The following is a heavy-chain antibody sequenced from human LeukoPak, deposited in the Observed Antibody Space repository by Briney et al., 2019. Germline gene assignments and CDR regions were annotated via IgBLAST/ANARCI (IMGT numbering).Heavy chain of an antibody. CDR3: ASGGREDYSLDYYYYYMDV. V-gene: IGHV3-21*01. J-gene: IGHJ6*03. CDR1: GFTFSNYG. D-gene: IGHD5-24*01. CDR2: ISRNSSYI. Sequence: KPGGSLRLSCAASGFTFSNYGVNWVRQAPGKGLEWVSSISRNSSYIYYADSVKGRFTISRDNAKNSLYLKMNSLRAEDTALYYCASGGREDYSLDYYYYYMDVWGKGTTVTVSS.